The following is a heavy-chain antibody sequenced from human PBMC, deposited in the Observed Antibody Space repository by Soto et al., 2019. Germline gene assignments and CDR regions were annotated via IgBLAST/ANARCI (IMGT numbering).Heavy chain of an antibody. CDR3: ARALEYSMSAAEIDY. D-gene: IGHD5-18*01. V-gene: IGHV4-34*01. CDR2: INHSGST. Sequence: QVQLQQWGAGLLKPSETLSLTCAVYGGSFSGYYWSWIRQPPGKGLEWIGEINHSGSTNYNPSLKSRVTISVDTSKNQFSLKLSSVTAADTAVYYCARALEYSMSAAEIDYWGQGTLVTVSS. J-gene: IGHJ4*02. CDR1: GGSFSGYY.